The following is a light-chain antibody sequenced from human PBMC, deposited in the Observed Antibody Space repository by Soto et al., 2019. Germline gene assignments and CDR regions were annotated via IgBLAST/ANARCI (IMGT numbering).Light chain of an antibody. V-gene: IGKV3-20*01. CDR2: GAS. CDR3: QQYGSSLWT. CDR1: QSVSSN. J-gene: IGKJ1*01. Sequence: IVLTQSPATLSVSPGERATLSFRASQSVSSNLAWHQQKPGQAPRLLIYGASSRATGIPDRFSGSGSGTDFTLTISRLEPEDFAVYYCQQYGSSLWTFGQGTKVDIK.